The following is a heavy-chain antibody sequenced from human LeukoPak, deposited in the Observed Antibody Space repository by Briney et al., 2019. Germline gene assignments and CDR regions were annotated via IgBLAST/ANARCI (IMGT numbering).Heavy chain of an antibody. CDR2: IEQDGSET. J-gene: IGHJ4*02. Sequence: GGSLRLSCAASGFTFSNYWMSWVRQAPGKGLEWVANIEQDGSETYYVDSVKGRFTISRDNAKNSLYLQMNSLRAEDTAVYYCARDTYYYGSGSYFFDYWGQGTLVTVSS. D-gene: IGHD3-10*01. CDR1: GFTFSNYW. CDR3: ARDTYYYGSGSYFFDY. V-gene: IGHV3-7*01.